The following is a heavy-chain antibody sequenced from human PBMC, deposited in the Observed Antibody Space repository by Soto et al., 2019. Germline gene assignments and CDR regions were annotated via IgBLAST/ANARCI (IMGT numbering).Heavy chain of an antibody. CDR2: IIPIFGTA. D-gene: IGHD1-7*01. V-gene: IGHV1-69*01. CDR3: ARRSETGTTNYYYYGMDV. CDR1: GGTFSSYA. Sequence: QVQLVQSGAEVKKPGSSVKVSCKAPGGTFSSYAISWVRQAPGQGLEWMGGIIPIFGTANYAQKFQGRVTITADESTSTAYMELSSLRSEDTAVYYCARRSETGTTNYYYYGMDVWGQGTTVTVSS. J-gene: IGHJ6*02.